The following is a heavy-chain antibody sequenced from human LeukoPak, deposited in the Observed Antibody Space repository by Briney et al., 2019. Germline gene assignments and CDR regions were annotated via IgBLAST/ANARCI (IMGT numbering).Heavy chain of an antibody. D-gene: IGHD5-12*01. CDR3: ARGGSGYVFPWFDP. J-gene: IGHJ5*02. CDR2: INAGNGNT. V-gene: IGHV1-3*01. CDR1: GYTFTSYA. Sequence: ASVKVSCKASGYTFTSYAMHWVRQAPGQRLEWMGWINAGNGNTKYSQKFQGRVTITRDTSASTAYMELSSLRSEDTAVYCCARGGSGYVFPWFDPWGQGTLVTVSS.